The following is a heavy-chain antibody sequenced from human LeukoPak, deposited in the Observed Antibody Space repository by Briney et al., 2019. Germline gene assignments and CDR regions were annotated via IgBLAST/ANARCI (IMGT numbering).Heavy chain of an antibody. CDR2: IYYDGSNK. CDR1: GFSFSTYG. D-gene: IGHD3-16*01. J-gene: IGHJ4*02. V-gene: IGHV3-33*01. CDR3: ARELIGANSF. Sequence: GRSLRLSCAASGFSFSTYGMHWVRQAPGKGLEWVAFIYYDGSNKFYADSVKGRFTISRDNSKNTLFLQTNSLRAEDTAMYYCARELIGANSFWGQGTLVTVSS.